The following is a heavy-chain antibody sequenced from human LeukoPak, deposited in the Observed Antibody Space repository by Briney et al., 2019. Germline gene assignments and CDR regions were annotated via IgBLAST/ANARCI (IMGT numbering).Heavy chain of an antibody. J-gene: IGHJ4*02. Sequence: GESLKISCKGSGYSFTSYCIGWVRQMPGKGLKWMGIIYPGDSDTKYSPSFQGQVTISADKSISTAYLQWSSLKASDTAMYYCARQPTDTALGSSDYWGQGTLVTVSS. CDR1: GYSFTSYC. D-gene: IGHD5-18*01. V-gene: IGHV5-51*01. CDR2: IYPGDSDT. CDR3: ARQPTDTALGSSDY.